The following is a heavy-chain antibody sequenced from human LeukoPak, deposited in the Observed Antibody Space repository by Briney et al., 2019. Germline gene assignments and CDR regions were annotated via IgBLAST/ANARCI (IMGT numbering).Heavy chain of an antibody. CDR2: IYYNGNT. J-gene: IGHJ4*02. V-gene: IGHV4-31*03. D-gene: IGHD3-10*01. CDR1: GGSISSGAYY. CDR3: AREVNFGSGTLDY. Sequence: SETLSLTCTVSGGSISSGAYYWSWIRQRPGQGREWIGYIYYNGNTYYNPSLKSRVLIAIDTSKHQFSLKLNSVTAADTAVYYCAREVNFGSGTLDYWGQGTLVTVSS.